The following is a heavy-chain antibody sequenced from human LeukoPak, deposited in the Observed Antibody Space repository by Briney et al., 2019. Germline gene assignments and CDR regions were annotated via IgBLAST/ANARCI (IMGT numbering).Heavy chain of an antibody. D-gene: IGHD4-11*01. CDR2: VSGSGYNT. CDR3: AKHDYGNYQPFDF. V-gene: IGHV3-23*01. J-gene: IGHJ4*02. Sequence: GGSLRLSCAASGFTFSGYEMNWVRQAPGKGLEWVSTVSGSGYNTYYADSVKGRFTVSRDNSKTTLSLQMNSLRAEDTALYYCAKHDYGNYQPFDFWGQGTLVTVSS. CDR1: GFTFSGYE.